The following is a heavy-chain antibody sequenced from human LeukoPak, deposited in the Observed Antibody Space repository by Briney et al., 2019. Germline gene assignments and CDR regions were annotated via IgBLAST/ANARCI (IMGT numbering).Heavy chain of an antibody. CDR1: GGSISTYY. Sequence: SETLSLTCAASGGSISTYYWSWIRQPPGKGLEWIGYIYYSGSTNYNPPIESRVTISVATSKNQLSMKLSSVTAADTAVYYCARRTAFDIWGQGTMVSVSS. CDR2: IYYSGST. J-gene: IGHJ3*02. CDR3: ARRTAFDI. V-gene: IGHV4-59*08.